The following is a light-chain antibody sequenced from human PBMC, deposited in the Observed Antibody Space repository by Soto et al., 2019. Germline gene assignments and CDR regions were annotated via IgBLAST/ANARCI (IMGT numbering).Light chain of an antibody. V-gene: IGKV3-20*01. J-gene: IGKJ5*01. CDR2: GAS. CDR1: QSVSSSY. Sequence: DIVLTQYTGTLSLSPGERATLSCRASQSVSSSYLAWYQQKPGQAPRLLIYGASSRATGIPDRFSGSGSGTDFTLTICRLEPEDFAVYYCQQYGSSLITFGQVARLEI. CDR3: QQYGSSLIT.